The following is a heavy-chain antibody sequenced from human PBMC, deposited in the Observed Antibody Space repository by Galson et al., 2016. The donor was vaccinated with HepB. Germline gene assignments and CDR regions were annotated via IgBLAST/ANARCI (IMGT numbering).Heavy chain of an antibody. Sequence: QSGAEVKKPGESLKISCKASGHSFTDYWIGWVRQMPEKGLEWMGIIYPGDSDTRYSPSFQGQVTISADKSISTAYLQWSSLKASDTAIYYCAQSSGYSSSWYDAFDIWGQGTMVIVSS. CDR3: AQSSGYSSSWYDAFDI. CDR2: IYPGDSDT. J-gene: IGHJ3*02. D-gene: IGHD6-13*01. V-gene: IGHV5-51*01. CDR1: GHSFTDYW.